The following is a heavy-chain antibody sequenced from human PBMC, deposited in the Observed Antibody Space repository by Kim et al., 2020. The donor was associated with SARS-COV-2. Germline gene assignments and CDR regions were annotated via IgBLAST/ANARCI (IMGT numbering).Heavy chain of an antibody. D-gene: IGHD6-13*01. V-gene: IGHV1-2*02. CDR3: ANRYKSTWYYFDF. J-gene: IGHJ4*02. Sequence: YAQRFQGRMTMSRETSISIVYQELSSLRFDDTAVYYCANRYKSTWYYFDFWGQGTLVTVSS.